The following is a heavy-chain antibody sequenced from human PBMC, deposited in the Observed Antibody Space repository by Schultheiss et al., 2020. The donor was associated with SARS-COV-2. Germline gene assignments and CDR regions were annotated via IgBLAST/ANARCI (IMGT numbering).Heavy chain of an antibody. V-gene: IGHV3-48*04. CDR3: AGGIYCSGGACNYWYFDL. Sequence: GGSLRLSCAASGFTFSSYSMNWVRQAPGKGLEWVSYISSSSSTRYYADSVQGRFTISRDNAKNSLYLQMNSLRAEDTAVYYCAGGIYCSGGACNYWYFDLWGRGTLVTVSS. J-gene: IGHJ2*01. D-gene: IGHD2-15*01. CDR2: ISSSSSTR. CDR1: GFTFSSYS.